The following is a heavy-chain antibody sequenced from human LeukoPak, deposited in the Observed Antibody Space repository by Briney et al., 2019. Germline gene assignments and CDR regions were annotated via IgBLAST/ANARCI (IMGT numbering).Heavy chain of an antibody. D-gene: IGHD1-26*01. CDR3: ATLNWDDGEVSGFDH. CDR1: GFTFSSFW. J-gene: IGHJ5*02. V-gene: IGHV3-74*01. CDR2: INTDGSST. Sequence: GGSLRLSCAASGFTFSSFWMHWVRQAPGKGLVWVSRINTDGSSTDYADSVKGRFTISRDNAKRSLYLQMNVLRVEDTAVYYCATLNWDDGEVSGFDHWGQGIMVTVSS.